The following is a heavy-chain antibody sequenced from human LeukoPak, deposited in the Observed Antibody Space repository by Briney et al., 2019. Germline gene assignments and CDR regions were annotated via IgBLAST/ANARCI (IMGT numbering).Heavy chain of an antibody. CDR1: GYTLTELS. V-gene: IGHV1-24*01. CDR3: ATRSGGRATYYYYYMDV. CDR2: FDPEDGET. Sequence: VASVKVSCKVSGYTLTELSMHWVGQAPGKGGEGMGGFDPEDGETIYAKKFKGRVTMTEDTSTDTAYMEMSSLTSEDTAVYYCATRSGGRATYYYYYMDVWGKGTTVTVSS. D-gene: IGHD2-15*01. J-gene: IGHJ6*03.